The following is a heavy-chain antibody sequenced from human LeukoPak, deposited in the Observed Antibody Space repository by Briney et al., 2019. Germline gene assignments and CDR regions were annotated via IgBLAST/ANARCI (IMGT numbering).Heavy chain of an antibody. CDR3: ARGGFSGSSDFDF. Sequence: PSQTLSLTCTVSGGSLSSGGYYWNWIRQPAGKGLEWIGYIYHSGSRFYNPSLKSRVTISDDGSKNQFSLRLTSVTAADTAVYYCARGGFSGSSDFDFWGQGTLVSVSS. D-gene: IGHD6-6*01. CDR2: IYHSGSR. J-gene: IGHJ4*02. CDR1: GGSLSSGGYY. V-gene: IGHV4-30-2*01.